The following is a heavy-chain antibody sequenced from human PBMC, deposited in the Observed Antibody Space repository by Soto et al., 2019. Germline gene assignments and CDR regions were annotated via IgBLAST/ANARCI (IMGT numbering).Heavy chain of an antibody. V-gene: IGHV3-30-3*01. CDR2: ISYDGSNK. J-gene: IGHJ6*02. D-gene: IGHD6-19*01. CDR1: GFTFSSYA. Sequence: QVQLVESGGGVVQPGRSLRLSCAASGFTFSSYAMHWVRQAPGKGLEWVAVISYDGSNKYYADSVKGRFTISRDNSKNTLYLQMNSLRAEDTAVYYCARETRGVRGIAVAEDYYYYGMDVWGQGTTVTVSS. CDR3: ARETRGVRGIAVAEDYYYYGMDV.